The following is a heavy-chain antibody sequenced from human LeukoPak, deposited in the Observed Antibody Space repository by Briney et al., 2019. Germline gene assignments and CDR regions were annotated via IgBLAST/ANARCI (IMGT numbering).Heavy chain of an antibody. Sequence: ASVKVSCKASGYTFTNYYMHWVRQAPGQGLEWMGIINPHGGSTSYAQKFQGRVTMTRDTSTSTVYMELSSLRSEDTAVYYCASTGGSGRFDYWGQGTLVTVSS. D-gene: IGHD1-26*01. CDR2: INPHGGST. CDR3: ASTGGSGRFDY. CDR1: GYTFTNYY. J-gene: IGHJ4*02. V-gene: IGHV1-46*01.